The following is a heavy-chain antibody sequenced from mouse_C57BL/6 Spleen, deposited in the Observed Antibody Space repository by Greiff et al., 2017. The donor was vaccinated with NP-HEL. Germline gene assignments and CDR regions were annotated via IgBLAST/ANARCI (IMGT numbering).Heavy chain of an antibody. CDR2: IDPANGNT. Sequence: EVKLVESVAELVRPGASVKLSCTASGFNIKNTYMHWVKQRPEQGLEWIGRIDPANGNTKYAPKFQGKATITADTSSNTAYLQLSSLTSEDTAIYYCAVMVTTAYYYAMDYWGQGTSVTVSS. D-gene: IGHD2-3*01. CDR3: AVMVTTAYYYAMDY. CDR1: GFNIKNTY. V-gene: IGHV14-3*01. J-gene: IGHJ4*01.